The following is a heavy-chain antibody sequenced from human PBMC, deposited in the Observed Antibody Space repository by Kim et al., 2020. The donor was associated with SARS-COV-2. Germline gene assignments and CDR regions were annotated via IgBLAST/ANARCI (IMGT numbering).Heavy chain of an antibody. D-gene: IGHD3-10*01. Sequence: STYYADSVKGRFTISRDNSKNTLYLQMNSLRAEDTAVYYCAKEFVRGAYYWGQGTLVTVSS. V-gene: IGHV3-23*01. CDR3: AKEFVRGAYY. J-gene: IGHJ4*02. CDR2: ST.